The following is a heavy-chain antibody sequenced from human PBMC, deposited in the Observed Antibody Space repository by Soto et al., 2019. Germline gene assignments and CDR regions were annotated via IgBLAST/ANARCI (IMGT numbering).Heavy chain of an antibody. CDR2: ISGSGGST. CDR1: GFTFSSYA. V-gene: IGHV3-23*01. J-gene: IGHJ4*02. CDR3: AKSDTEDIVVVPAAQYYFDY. Sequence: EVQLLESGGGLVQPGGSLRLSCAASGFTFSSYAMSWVRQAPGKGLEWVSAISGSGGSTYYADSVKGRFTISRDNSKNTLYLQMNSLRAEDTAVYYYAKSDTEDIVVVPAAQYYFDYWGQGTLVTVSS. D-gene: IGHD2-2*01.